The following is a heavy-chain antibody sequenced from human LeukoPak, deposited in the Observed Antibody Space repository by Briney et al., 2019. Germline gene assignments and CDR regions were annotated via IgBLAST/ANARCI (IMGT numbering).Heavy chain of an antibody. CDR2: IWYDGSNK. D-gene: IGHD3-9*01. CDR3: ARGKYDILTGSDPYGMDV. J-gene: IGHJ6*04. V-gene: IGHV3-33*01. CDR1: GFTFSSYG. Sequence: GGSLRLSCAASGFTFSSYGMHWVRQAPGKGLEWVAVIWYDGSNKYYADSVKGRFTISRDNSKNTLYLQMNSLRAEDTAVYYCARGKYDILTGSDPYGMDVWSKGTTVTVSS.